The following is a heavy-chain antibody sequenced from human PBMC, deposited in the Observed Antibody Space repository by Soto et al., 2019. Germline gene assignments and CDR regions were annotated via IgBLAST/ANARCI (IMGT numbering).Heavy chain of an antibody. CDR2: ISGSGGST. CDR1: GFTFSSYA. J-gene: IGHJ4*02. CDR3: AKSLGLWFGELRSPFDY. V-gene: IGHV3-23*01. Sequence: VGSLRLSCAASGFTFSSYAMSWVRQAPGKGLEWVSAISGSGGSTYYADSVKGRFTISRDNSKNTLYLQMNSLRAEDTAVYYCAKSLGLWFGELRSPFDYWGQGTLVTVSS. D-gene: IGHD3-10*01.